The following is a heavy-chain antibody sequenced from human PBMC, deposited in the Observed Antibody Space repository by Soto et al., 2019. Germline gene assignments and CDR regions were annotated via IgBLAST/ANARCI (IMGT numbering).Heavy chain of an antibody. CDR2: ISAAGDP. Sequence: EVQLVESGGGLVQPGGSLRLSCEASGFTFRNYDMHWVRQGTGKGLEWVSGISAAGDPDYADSVEGRFTNSRENAQNSFFLQMSGLRVGDTAVYYCARTDRGFYGLDVWGQGTTVIVSS. J-gene: IGHJ6*02. V-gene: IGHV3-13*05. CDR1: GFTFRNYD. CDR3: ARTDRGFYGLDV.